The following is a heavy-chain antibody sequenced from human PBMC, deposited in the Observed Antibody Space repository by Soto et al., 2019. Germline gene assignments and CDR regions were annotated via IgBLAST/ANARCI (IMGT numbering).Heavy chain of an antibody. CDR3: ARDHYGPGGFDP. CDR2: ISRSSTYT. V-gene: IGHV3-11*05. J-gene: IGHJ5*02. Sequence: QVQLVESGGGLVKPGGSLRLSCAASGFTFSDFYMNWIRQAPGKGLEWVSYISRSSTYTNYADSVKGRFTISRDNAKNALYLQMNSLRAEDTAVYYCARDHYGPGGFDPWGQGTLVTVSS. CDR1: GFTFSDFY. D-gene: IGHD3-10*01.